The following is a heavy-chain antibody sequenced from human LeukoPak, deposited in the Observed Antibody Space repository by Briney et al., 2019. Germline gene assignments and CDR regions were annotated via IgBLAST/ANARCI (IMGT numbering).Heavy chain of an antibody. D-gene: IGHD2-2*03. CDR1: GYTFTGYY. CDR3: ASGYCSSTSCSPGDY. CDR2: IIPILGIA. J-gene: IGHJ4*02. V-gene: IGHV1-69*02. Sequence: SVKVSCKASGYTFTGYYMHWVRQAPGQGLEWMGRIIPILGIANYAQKFQGRVTITADKSTSTAYMELSSLRSEDTAVYYCASGYCSSTSCSPGDYCGQGTLVTVSS.